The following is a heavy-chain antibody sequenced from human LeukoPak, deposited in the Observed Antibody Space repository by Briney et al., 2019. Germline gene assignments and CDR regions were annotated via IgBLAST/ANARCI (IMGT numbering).Heavy chain of an antibody. CDR2: IYYSGST. CDR3: ARQRGGGLAVAGPYYFDY. Sequence: SETLSLTCTVSGGSISSSSYYWGWIRQPPGKGLEWIGSIYYSGSTYYNPSLKSRVTISVDTSKNQFSLKLSSVTAADTAVYYCARQRGGGLAVAGPYYFDYWGQGTLVTVSS. D-gene: IGHD6-19*01. J-gene: IGHJ4*02. CDR1: GGSISSSSYY. V-gene: IGHV4-39*07.